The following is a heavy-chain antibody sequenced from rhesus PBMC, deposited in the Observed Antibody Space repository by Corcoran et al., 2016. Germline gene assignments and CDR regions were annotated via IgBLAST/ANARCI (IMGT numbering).Heavy chain of an antibody. Sequence: QVQLQESGPGLVKPSETLSLTCAVSGGSISGGYDWSWIRQPPGKGLEWFGYIYGSSVSTNSNPSLKNRVTISKDTSKNQFSLKLSSVTAADTVVYYCARPLHSSGWSYDVSLDVWGRGVLVTVSS. CDR2: IYGSSVST. CDR3: ARPLHSSGWSYDVSLDV. J-gene: IGHJ5-2*02. V-gene: IGHV4-76*01. D-gene: IGHD6S26*01. CDR1: GGSISGGYD.